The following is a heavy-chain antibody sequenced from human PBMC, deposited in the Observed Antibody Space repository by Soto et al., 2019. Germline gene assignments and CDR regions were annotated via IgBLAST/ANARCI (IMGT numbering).Heavy chain of an antibody. CDR2: IYYSGST. CDR3: AREGEVVAGRDDAFDI. J-gene: IGHJ3*02. CDR1: GGSISSYY. V-gene: IGHV4-59*01. Sequence: SETLSLTCTVSGGSISSYYWSWIRQPPGKGLEWIGYIYYSGSTNYNPSLKSRVTISVDTSKNQFSLKLSSVTAADTAVYYCAREGEVVAGRDDAFDIWGQGTMVTVSS. D-gene: IGHD6-19*01.